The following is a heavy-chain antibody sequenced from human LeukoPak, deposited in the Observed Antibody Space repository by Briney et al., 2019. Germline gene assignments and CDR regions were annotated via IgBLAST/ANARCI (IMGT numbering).Heavy chain of an antibody. J-gene: IGHJ4*02. CDR2: IYYSGST. CDR3: ARDKFTYGY. V-gene: IGHV4-59*01. CDR1: GGSISSYY. Sequence: PSETQSLTCTVSGGSISSYYWSWIRQPPGKGLEWIGYIYYSGSTNYNPSLKSRVTISVDTSKNQFSLKLSSVTAADTAVYYCARDKFTYGYWGQGTLVTVSS. D-gene: IGHD4-17*01.